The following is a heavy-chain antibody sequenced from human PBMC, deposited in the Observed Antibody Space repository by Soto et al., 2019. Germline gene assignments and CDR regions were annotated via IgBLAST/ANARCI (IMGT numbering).Heavy chain of an antibody. J-gene: IGHJ3*02. V-gene: IGHV4-30-4*01. CDR2: IHSSGSI. CDR3: ARSPYCSGGSCYSDAFDI. D-gene: IGHD2-15*01. Sequence: SETLSLTCTVSGGSISSDDYYWSWIRQAPGRGLEWIGYIHSSGSIYYNPSLKSRATMSIDTAGNQFSLKVSSVTVADTAVYYCARSPYCSGGSCYSDAFDIWGQGTMVTVSS. CDR1: GGSISSDDYY.